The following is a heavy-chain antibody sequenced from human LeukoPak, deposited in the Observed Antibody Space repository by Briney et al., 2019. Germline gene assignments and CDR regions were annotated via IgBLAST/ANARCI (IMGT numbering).Heavy chain of an antibody. J-gene: IGHJ6*02. D-gene: IGHD6-13*01. CDR2: IWYDGSNK. V-gene: IGHV3-30*02. CDR1: GFTFSGSA. Sequence: PGGSLRLSCAASGFTFSGSAIHWVRQSSGKGLEWVAVIWYDGSNKYYADSVKGRFTISRDNSKNTLYLQMNSLRAEDTAVYYCAKSGDSSSRGYYYYGMDVWGQGTTVTVSS. CDR3: AKSGDSSSRGYYYYGMDV.